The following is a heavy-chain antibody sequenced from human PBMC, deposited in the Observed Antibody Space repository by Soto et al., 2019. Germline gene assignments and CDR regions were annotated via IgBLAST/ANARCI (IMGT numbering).Heavy chain of an antibody. V-gene: IGHV3-23*01. CDR1: GFTFRSYA. Sequence: GGSLRLSSAASGFTFRSYAMSWVRQAPGKGLEWVSAISGSGGSTYYADSVKGRFTISRDNSKNTLYLQMNSLRAEDTAVYYCAKYHVPSVGSFDYWGQGTLVTVSS. J-gene: IGHJ4*02. CDR3: AKYHVPSVGSFDY. CDR2: ISGSGGST. D-gene: IGHD1-26*01.